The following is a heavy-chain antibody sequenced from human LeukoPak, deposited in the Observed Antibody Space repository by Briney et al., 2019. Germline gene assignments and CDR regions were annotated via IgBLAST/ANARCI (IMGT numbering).Heavy chain of an antibody. J-gene: IGHJ3*02. Sequence: SETLSLTCTVSGGSISSYYGSWIRQPPGKGLEWIGYIYYSGSTNYNPSLKSRVTISVDTSKNQFSLKLSSVTAADTAVYYCARELRYFDWLPHGTDAFDIWGQGTMVTVSS. CDR3: ARELRYFDWLPHGTDAFDI. D-gene: IGHD3-9*01. CDR1: GGSISSYY. CDR2: IYYSGST. V-gene: IGHV4-59*01.